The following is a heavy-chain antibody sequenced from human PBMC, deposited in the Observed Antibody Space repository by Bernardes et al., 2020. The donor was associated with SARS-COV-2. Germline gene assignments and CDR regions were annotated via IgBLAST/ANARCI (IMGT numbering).Heavy chain of an antibody. D-gene: IGHD3-3*01. Sequence: SETLSLTCTVSGDSISSVAYYWSWIRQHPGKGLEWVGYIYYSGSTYYNPSLKSRVTISVDTSKNQFSLKLSSVTAADTAVYYCARAEGITIFGVIIVGAFDIWGQGTMVTVSS. J-gene: IGHJ3*02. CDR3: ARAEGITIFGVIIVGAFDI. CDR1: GDSISSVAYY. CDR2: IYYSGST. V-gene: IGHV4-31*03.